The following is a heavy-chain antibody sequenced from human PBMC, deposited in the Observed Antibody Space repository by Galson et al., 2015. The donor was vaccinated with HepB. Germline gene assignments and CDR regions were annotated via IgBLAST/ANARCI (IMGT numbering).Heavy chain of an antibody. CDR2: INSNSDYV. V-gene: IGHV3-9*01. Sequence: SLRLSCAASGFIIDDYVMDWVRQAPGKGLEWVSGINSNSDYVGYADSVKGRFTISRDNAKNSLYLQMNSLRPEDTGLYYCRATVTTDGYYYYRDVWGKGTTVTVSS. CDR3: RATVTTDGYYYYRDV. J-gene: IGHJ6*03. CDR1: GFIIDDYV. D-gene: IGHD4-17*01.